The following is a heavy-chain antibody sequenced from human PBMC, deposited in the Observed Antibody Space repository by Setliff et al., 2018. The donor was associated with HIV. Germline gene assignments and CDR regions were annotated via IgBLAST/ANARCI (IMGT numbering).Heavy chain of an antibody. D-gene: IGHD1-26*01. J-gene: IGHJ3*02. CDR3: ARDTAYFFDI. Sequence: PGGSLRLSCAASGFTFSSYWMHWVRQAPGKGLEWISYITGDSSRITYADSVKGRFTISRDHAKNSLYLQMNSLRAEDTAIYYCARDTAYFFDIWGQGTMVTVSS. CDR2: ITGDSSRI. V-gene: IGHV3-48*01. CDR1: GFTFSSYW.